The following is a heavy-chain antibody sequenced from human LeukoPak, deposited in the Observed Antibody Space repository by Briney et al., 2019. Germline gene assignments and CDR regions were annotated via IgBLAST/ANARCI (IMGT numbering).Heavy chain of an antibody. CDR2: IYNSGTT. CDR3: ARGWGPAYCGGDCHRHFDY. Sequence: SQTLSLTCVVSGDSISSGGYSWNWIRQPPGKGLEWIGYIYNSGTTSYNPSLKSRVTMSVDTSKNQFSLKLSSVTAADTALYYCARGWGPAYCGGDCHRHFDYWGQGTLVTVPS. V-gene: IGHV4-30-4*07. J-gene: IGHJ4*02. CDR1: GDSISSGGYS. D-gene: IGHD2-21*02.